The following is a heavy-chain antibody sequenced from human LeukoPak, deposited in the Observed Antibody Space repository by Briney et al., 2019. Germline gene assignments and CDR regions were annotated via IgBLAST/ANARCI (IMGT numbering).Heavy chain of an antibody. D-gene: IGHD3-16*01. V-gene: IGHV3-30-3*01. CDR3: ASWAGGAQAGILGVALFDY. J-gene: IGHJ4*02. CDR2: ISSGGGDK. CDR1: GFTFSSHA. Sequence: GGSLRLSCAASGFTFSSHAMHWVRQAPGKGLEWVAVISSGGGDKRYADSVKGRFTISRDDSKNTLYLEMKSLRSDDTAVYHCASWAGGAQAGILGVALFDYWGQGTLVTVSS.